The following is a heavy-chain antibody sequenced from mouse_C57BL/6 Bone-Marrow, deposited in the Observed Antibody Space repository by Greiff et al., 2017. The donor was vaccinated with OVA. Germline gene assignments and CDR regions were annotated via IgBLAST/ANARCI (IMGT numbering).Heavy chain of an antibody. CDR2: IYPSDSET. V-gene: IGHV1-61*01. CDR3: AIYYGYGGFAY. CDR1: GYTFTSYW. D-gene: IGHD2-2*01. J-gene: IGHJ3*01. Sequence: QVQLQQPGAELVRPGSSVKLSCKASGYTFTSYWMDWVKQRPGQGLEWIGNIYPSDSETHYNQKFKDKATLTVDKSSSTAYMRLSSLTSEDSAVYYCAIYYGYGGFAYWGQGTLVTVSA.